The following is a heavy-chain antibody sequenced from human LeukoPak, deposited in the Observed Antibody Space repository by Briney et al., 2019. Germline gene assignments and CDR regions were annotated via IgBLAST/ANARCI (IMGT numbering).Heavy chain of an antibody. Sequence: GGSLRLSCAASGFTFSSYAMHKVRQAPGKGLEWVAVISYDGSNKYYADSVKGRFTISRDNSKNTLYLQMNSLRAEDTAVYYCARGRERVLLWFGELGYYFDYWGQGTLVTVSS. J-gene: IGHJ4*02. CDR2: ISYDGSNK. V-gene: IGHV3-30*04. CDR3: ARGRERVLLWFGELGYYFDY. D-gene: IGHD3-10*01. CDR1: GFTFSSYA.